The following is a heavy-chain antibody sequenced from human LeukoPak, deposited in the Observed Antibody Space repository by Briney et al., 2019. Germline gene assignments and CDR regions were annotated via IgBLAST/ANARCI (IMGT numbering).Heavy chain of an antibody. CDR3: VRDYRYAGHESVY. CDR2: IRSKSNGGTT. V-gene: IGHV3-49*04. CDR1: GFTFSSYS. J-gene: IGHJ4*02. Sequence: GGSLRLSCAASGFTFSSYSMNWVRQAPGKGLEWVGFIRSKSNGGTTHYAASVEGRFTISRDGSNSIAYLQMNSLKTEDTAVYYCVRDYRYAGHESVYWGQGTLVTVSS. D-gene: IGHD5-12*01.